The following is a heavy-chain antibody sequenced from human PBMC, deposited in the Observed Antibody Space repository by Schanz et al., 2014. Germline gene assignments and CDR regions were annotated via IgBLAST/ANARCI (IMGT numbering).Heavy chain of an antibody. V-gene: IGHV1-3*01. Sequence: QVQLVQSGAEVKKPGASVKVSCKASGYTFTSYSIHWVRQAPGQGLEWMGWINVGNGNMKYSQKFQGRVTITRDTAASTAYMELTSLRPEDTAVYFCARDLTVDTGYVVRYYYDGMDVWGQGTTVTVSS. CDR2: INVGNGNM. CDR3: ARDLTVDTGYVVRYYYDGMDV. J-gene: IGHJ6*02. CDR1: GYTFTSYS. D-gene: IGHD5-12*01.